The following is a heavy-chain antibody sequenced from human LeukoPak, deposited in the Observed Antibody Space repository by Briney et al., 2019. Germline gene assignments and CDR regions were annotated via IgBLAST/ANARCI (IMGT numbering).Heavy chain of an antibody. Sequence: PSETLSLTCTVSGGSISSYCWSWIRQPPGKGLEWIGYIYYSGSTNYNPSLKSRVTISVDTSKNQFSLKLSSVTAADTAVYYCARDPLYYDILTGYYTGGMDVWGKGTTVTVSS. J-gene: IGHJ6*04. V-gene: IGHV4-59*01. D-gene: IGHD3-9*01. CDR1: GGSISSYC. CDR3: ARDPLYYDILTGYYTGGMDV. CDR2: IYYSGST.